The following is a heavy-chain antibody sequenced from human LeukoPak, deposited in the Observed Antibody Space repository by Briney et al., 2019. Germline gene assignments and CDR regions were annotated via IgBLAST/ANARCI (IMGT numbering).Heavy chain of an antibody. J-gene: IGHJ4*02. V-gene: IGHV3-48*03. CDR2: ISSRLTPI. CDR1: GFTFSRYE. Sequence: GGALXLSCAASGFTFSRYEMNGVGQAPGKGGDLFSYISSRLTPIYYAASVKARFTISRDNAKNSLYLQMNSLRAEDTAVYYCARGWKYYFDYWGQGTLVTVSS. D-gene: IGHD1-1*01. CDR3: ARGWKYYFDY.